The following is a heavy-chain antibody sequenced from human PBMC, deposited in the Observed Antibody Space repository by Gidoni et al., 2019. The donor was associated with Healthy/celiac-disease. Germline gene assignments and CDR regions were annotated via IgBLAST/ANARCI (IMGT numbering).Heavy chain of an antibody. CDR3: ARTSSVPVFGDV. Sequence: QVQLGQYGAEVKKPGSAVKGSGKASGGTFSSYAISWVRQAPGQGLEWMGGIIPIFGTANYAQKFQGRVTITADESTSTAYMELSSLRSEDTAVYYCARTSSVPVFGDVWGQGTTVTVSS. D-gene: IGHD3-10*01. V-gene: IGHV1-69*01. CDR2: IIPIFGTA. CDR1: GGTFSSYA. J-gene: IGHJ6*02.